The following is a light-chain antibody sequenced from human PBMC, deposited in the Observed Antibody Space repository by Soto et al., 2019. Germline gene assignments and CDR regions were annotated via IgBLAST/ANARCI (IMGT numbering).Light chain of an antibody. CDR1: XXXVGYSNY. J-gene: IGLJ1*01. CDR2: DVS. V-gene: IGLV2-14*01. Sequence: QSALTQPASVSGSPGQSXAXSXTXXXXXVGYSNYVSWYQQLPGKAPKLMIYDVSDRPSGVSNRFSGSKSGSTASLTISGLQAEDEADYYCSSYTSSSLYVFGTGTKLTVL. CDR3: SSYTSSSLYV.